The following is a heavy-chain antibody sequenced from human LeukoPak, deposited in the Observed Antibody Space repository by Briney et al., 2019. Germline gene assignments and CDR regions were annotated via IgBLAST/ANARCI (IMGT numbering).Heavy chain of an antibody. CDR1: GGSISSGGHY. J-gene: IGHJ5*02. V-gene: IGHV4-31*03. CDR3: ARATYYDILTGLGGFDP. D-gene: IGHD3-9*01. CDR2: IYYSGST. Sequence: SETLSLTCTVSGGSISSGGHYWSWIRQHPGKGLEWIGYIYYSGSTYYNPSLKSRVTISVDTSKNQFSLKLSSVTAADTAVYYCARATYYDILTGLGGFDPWGQGTLVTVSS.